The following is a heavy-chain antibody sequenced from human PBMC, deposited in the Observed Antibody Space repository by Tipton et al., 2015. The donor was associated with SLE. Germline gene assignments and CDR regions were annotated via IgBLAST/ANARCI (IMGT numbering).Heavy chain of an antibody. CDR3: AREYGGIAVAGIVGYFQY. Sequence: TLSLTCTVSGGSISSGSYYWSWIRQPAGKGLEWIGHIYSSGNTNYNPSLKSRVTISVDTSEDQFSLALGSVTAADTAVYYCAREYGGIAVAGIVGYFQYWGQGTLVAVSS. D-gene: IGHD6-19*01. V-gene: IGHV4-61*09. CDR1: GGSISSGSYY. J-gene: IGHJ1*01. CDR2: IYSSGNT.